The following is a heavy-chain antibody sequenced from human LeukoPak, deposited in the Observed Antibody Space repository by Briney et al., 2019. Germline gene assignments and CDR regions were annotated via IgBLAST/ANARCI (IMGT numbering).Heavy chain of an antibody. D-gene: IGHD2-2*01. CDR3: ARDIQAYCSSTSCHPYYFDY. V-gene: IGHV3-21*01. J-gene: IGHJ4*02. CDR1: GFTFSSYS. CDR2: ISSSSSYI. Sequence: GGSLRLSCAASGFTFSSYSMNWVRQAPGKGLEWVSSISSSSSYIYYADSVKGRFTISRDNAKNSLYLQMNSLGAEDTAVYYCARDIQAYCSSTSCHPYYFDYWGQGTLVTVSS.